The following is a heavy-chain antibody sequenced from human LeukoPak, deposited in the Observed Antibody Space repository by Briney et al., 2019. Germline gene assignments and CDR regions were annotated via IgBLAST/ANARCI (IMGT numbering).Heavy chain of an antibody. D-gene: IGHD2-15*01. CDR2: ISYSGST. V-gene: IGHV4-59*08. Sequence: PSETLSLTCTVSGGSVSSSYWSWIRQPPGKGLEWIGYISYSGSTNNNPSLKSRVTISVDTSKNQFSLKLNSVTAADTAVYYCARVNTQGVPSPWGQGILVTVSS. CDR3: ARVNTQGVPSP. J-gene: IGHJ5*02. CDR1: GGSVSSSY.